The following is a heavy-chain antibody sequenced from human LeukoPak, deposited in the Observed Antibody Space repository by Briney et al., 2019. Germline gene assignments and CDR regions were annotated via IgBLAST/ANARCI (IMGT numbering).Heavy chain of an antibody. V-gene: IGHV4-38-2*02. CDR1: GYSIISDYF. J-gene: IGHJ4*02. D-gene: IGHD3/OR15-3a*01. Sequence: PSETLSLTCTVSGYSIISDYFWGWIRQPPGKGLEWIGTIYHSGSTYYSPSLKSRVTVSVDTSKNEFSLKLSSVTAADTAVYFCARGIVGSRDFYFRYYFDYWGQGALVTVSS. CDR3: ARGIVGSRDFYFRYYFDY. CDR2: IYHSGST.